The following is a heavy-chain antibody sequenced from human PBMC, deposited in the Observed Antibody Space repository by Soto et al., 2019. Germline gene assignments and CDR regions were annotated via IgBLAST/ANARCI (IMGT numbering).Heavy chain of an antibody. CDR3: ARRLYYDSSGFEGGGMDV. CDR2: IYYSGYT. Sequence: SETLSLTCTVSGGSITRYYWSWIRQPPGRGLEWIGYIYYSGYTNYNPSLKSRVTISVDTSKNQFSLKLSSVTAADTAVYYCARRLYYDSSGFEGGGMDVWGQGTTVTVSS. J-gene: IGHJ6*02. CDR1: GGSITRYY. D-gene: IGHD3-22*01. V-gene: IGHV4-59*08.